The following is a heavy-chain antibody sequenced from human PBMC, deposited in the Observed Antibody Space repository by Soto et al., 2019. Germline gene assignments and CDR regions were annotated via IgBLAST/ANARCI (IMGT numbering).Heavy chain of an antibody. J-gene: IGHJ3*02. CDR2: ISFDGSEK. CDR1: GFTFSIYG. CDR3: AIDRRLYYSEAFEI. D-gene: IGHD1-26*01. Sequence: QVQLVDSGGGVVQPGRSLRLSCAASGFTFSIYGMHWVRHAPGKGLEWVAMISFDGSEKYYTDSVKGRFHISRDSSKNTMYLQMDSLRVEDTAVYYCAIDRRLYYSEAFEIWGQGTTVTVSS. V-gene: IGHV3-30*03.